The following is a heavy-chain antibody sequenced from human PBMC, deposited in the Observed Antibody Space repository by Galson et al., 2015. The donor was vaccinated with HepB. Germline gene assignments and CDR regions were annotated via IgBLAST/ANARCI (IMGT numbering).Heavy chain of an antibody. D-gene: IGHD6-13*01. J-gene: IGHJ3*02. CDR3: ASHGGYSSSWYGSDDAFDI. CDR1: GFTFSSYG. Sequence: SLRLSCAASGFTFSSYGMHWVRQAPGKGLEWVAVISYDGSNKYYADSVKGRFTISRDNSKNTLYLQMNSLRAEDTAVYYCASHGGYSSSWYGSDDAFDIWGQGTMVTVSS. V-gene: IGHV3-30*03. CDR2: ISYDGSNK.